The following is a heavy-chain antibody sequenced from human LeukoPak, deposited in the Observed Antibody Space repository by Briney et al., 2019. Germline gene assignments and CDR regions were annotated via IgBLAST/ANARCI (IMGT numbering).Heavy chain of an antibody. Sequence: GGSLRLSCAASGFTFSSYGMHWVRQAPGKGLEWVAVIWYDGSNKYYADSVKGRFTISRDNSKNALYLQMNSLRAEDTAVYYCATEAWFGELLHRHDAFDIWGQGTMVTVSS. CDR1: GFTFSSYG. CDR2: IWYDGSNK. CDR3: ATEAWFGELLHRHDAFDI. V-gene: IGHV3-33*01. D-gene: IGHD3-10*01. J-gene: IGHJ3*02.